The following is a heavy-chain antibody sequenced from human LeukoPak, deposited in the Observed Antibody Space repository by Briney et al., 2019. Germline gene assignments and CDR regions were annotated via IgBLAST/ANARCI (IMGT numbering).Heavy chain of an antibody. J-gene: IGHJ4*02. CDR3: AKETRFGFDY. D-gene: IGHD3-16*01. V-gene: IGHV3-23*01. Sequence: GGSLRLSCAASGFSFSTYAMSWVRQAPGKGLEWVSAISGSGGSTYYADSVKGRFTTSRDNSENTLHLQMISLRAEDTAVYYCAKETRFGFDYWGQGTLVTVSS. CDR2: ISGSGGST. CDR1: GFSFSTYA.